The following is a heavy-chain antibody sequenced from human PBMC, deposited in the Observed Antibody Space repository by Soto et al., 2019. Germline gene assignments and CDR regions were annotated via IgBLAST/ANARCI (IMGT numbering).Heavy chain of an antibody. D-gene: IGHD6-6*01. CDR2: IYYSGST. Sequence: SETLSLTCTVSGGSISDFYWSWIRQPPGRGLEWIGYIYYSGSTNYNPSLKSRVTISVDTSKNQFSLNLRSMSPADTAVYYCARVGGLAARTFDYWGPGTLVTVSS. CDR3: ARVGGLAARTFDY. V-gene: IGHV4-59*01. CDR1: GGSISDFY. J-gene: IGHJ4*02.